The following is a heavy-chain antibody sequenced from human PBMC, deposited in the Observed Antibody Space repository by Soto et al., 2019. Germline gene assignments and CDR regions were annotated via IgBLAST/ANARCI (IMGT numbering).Heavy chain of an antibody. CDR2: ISGSGGST. CDR3: AKDDGFLGGYDFDY. Sequence: GGSLRLSCAASGFTFSSYAMCWVRQAPGKGLEWVSAISGSGGSTYYADSVKGRFTISRDNSKNTLYLQMNSLRAEDTAVYYCAKDDGFLGGYDFDYWGQGTLVTVSS. CDR1: GFTFSSYA. J-gene: IGHJ4*02. D-gene: IGHD5-12*01. V-gene: IGHV3-23*01.